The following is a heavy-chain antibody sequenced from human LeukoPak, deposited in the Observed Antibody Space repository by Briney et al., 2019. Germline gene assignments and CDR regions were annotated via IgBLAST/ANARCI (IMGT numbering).Heavy chain of an antibody. Sequence: MSSETLSRTCTVSGGSISSYYWSWIRQPPGKGLEWIGYIYYSGSTNYNPSLKSRVTISVDTSKNQFSLKLSSVTAADTAVYYCARVTGYDWESFYDYWGQGTLVTVSS. CDR3: ARVTGYDWESFYDY. V-gene: IGHV4-59*01. CDR2: IYYSGST. D-gene: IGHD5-12*01. CDR1: GGSISSYY. J-gene: IGHJ4*02.